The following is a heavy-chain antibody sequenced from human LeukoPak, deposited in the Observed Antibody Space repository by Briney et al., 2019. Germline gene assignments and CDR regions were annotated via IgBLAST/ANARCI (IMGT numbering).Heavy chain of an antibody. Sequence: PGGSLRLSCAASGFTFSSYAMGWVRQAPGKGLEWVSGLSGSGGNTYYADSVKGRFTISRDNSKNTLSLQMNSLRAEDTAVYYCAKVSGYYFASGGYYYFDYWGHGTLVTVSS. D-gene: IGHD3-22*01. CDR2: LSGSGGNT. J-gene: IGHJ4*01. CDR3: AKVSGYYFASGGYYYFDY. V-gene: IGHV3-23*01. CDR1: GFTFSSYA.